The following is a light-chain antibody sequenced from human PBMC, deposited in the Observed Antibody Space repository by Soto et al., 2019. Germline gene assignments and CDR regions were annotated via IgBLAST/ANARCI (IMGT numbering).Light chain of an antibody. Sequence: QTVVTQPPSASETPGQRVTISCSGSSSNIRSNYVYWYQQLPGTAPKLLIYRNNQRPSGVPDRFSGSKSGTSASPAISGLRSEDEADYCCAAWDDSLSAWVFGGGTKLTVL. V-gene: IGLV1-47*01. CDR1: SSNIRSNY. J-gene: IGLJ3*02. CDR3: AAWDDSLSAWV. CDR2: RNN.